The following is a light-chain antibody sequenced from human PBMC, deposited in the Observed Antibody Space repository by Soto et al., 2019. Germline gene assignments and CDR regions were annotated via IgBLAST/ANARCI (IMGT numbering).Light chain of an antibody. V-gene: IGLV2-14*01. CDR3: NSYTTSTSVV. CDR2: DVT. CDR1: SNDIATYNF. Sequence: QSVLTQPASVSGSPGQSITISCTGTSNDIATYNFVSWYQQHPGKAHKLLIYDVTNRPSGVSDRFSGSKSGSTASLTISGLQAEDEADYYCNSYTTSTSVVFGTGTKVTVL. J-gene: IGLJ1*01.